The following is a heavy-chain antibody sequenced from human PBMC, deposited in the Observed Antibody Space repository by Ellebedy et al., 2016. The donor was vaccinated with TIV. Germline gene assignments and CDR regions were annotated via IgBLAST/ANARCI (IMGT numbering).Heavy chain of an antibody. V-gene: IGHV2-70*01. CDR1: GFSLSTSGMG. D-gene: IGHD4-17*01. CDR3: ARMTYGDFLGTLDF. CDR2: IDWDENK. J-gene: IGHJ4*02. Sequence: SGPTLVKPPQPLPLTCTFSGFSLSTSGMGVSWIRQSPGKALEWLALIDWDENKFYNTSLKTRLTISKDTSKNQVVLTMTNMDPVDTATYYCARMTYGDFLGTLDFWGQGTLVTVSS.